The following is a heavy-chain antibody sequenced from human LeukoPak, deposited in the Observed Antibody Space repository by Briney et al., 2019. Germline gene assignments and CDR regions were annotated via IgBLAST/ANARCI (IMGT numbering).Heavy chain of an antibody. CDR1: GYIFTSYP. D-gene: IGHD3-10*01. CDR3: ARWDYYGSGSYYKLDY. Sequence: GASVKVSCKASGYIFTSYPMNWVRQAPGQGLEWMGWISAYNGNTNYAQKLQGRVTMTTDTSTSTAYMELRSLRSDDTAVYYCARWDYYGSGSYYKLDYWGQGTLVTVSS. J-gene: IGHJ4*02. V-gene: IGHV1-18*01. CDR2: ISAYNGNT.